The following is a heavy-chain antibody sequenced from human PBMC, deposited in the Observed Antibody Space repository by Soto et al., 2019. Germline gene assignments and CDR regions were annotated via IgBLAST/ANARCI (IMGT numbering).Heavy chain of an antibody. D-gene: IGHD6-13*01. V-gene: IGHV3-30*18. CDR3: AKDRRSSWSCDY. Sequence: QVQLVESGGGVVQPGTSLRLSCAASGFTFSSDGTHWVRQTPGKGLEWVAVISKDASDKSYADSVKGRFTISRDNSKNTVYLQMDSLRVEDTAVYYCAKDRRSSWSCDYWGQGTLVTVSS. CDR1: GFTFSSDG. J-gene: IGHJ4*02. CDR2: ISKDASDK.